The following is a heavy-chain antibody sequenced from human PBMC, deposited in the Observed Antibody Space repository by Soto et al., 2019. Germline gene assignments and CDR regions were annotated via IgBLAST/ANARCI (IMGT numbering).Heavy chain of an antibody. D-gene: IGHD2-15*01. CDR3: ARDGVAVVAATQDYYYRMDV. CDR2: IYTSGST. Sequence: SETLSLTCIVSGGSISSYYWSWIRQPAGKGLERIGRIYTSGSTNYNPSLKSRVTMSVDTSKNQFSLKLSSVTAADTAVYYCARDGVAVVAATQDYYYRMDVWGQGTTVIVS. CDR1: GGSISSYY. J-gene: IGHJ6*02. V-gene: IGHV4-4*07.